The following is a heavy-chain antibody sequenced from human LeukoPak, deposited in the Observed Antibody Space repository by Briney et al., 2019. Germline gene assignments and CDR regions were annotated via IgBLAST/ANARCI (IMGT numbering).Heavy chain of an antibody. D-gene: IGHD3-10*01. CDR2: ISAYNGNT. Sequence: GAPVKVSCKASGYTFTSYGISWVRQAPGQGLEWMGWISAYNGNTNYAQKLQGRVTMTTDTSTTTAYMELRSLRSDDTAVYYCARADYHGSGSYCDYWGQGTLVTVSS. CDR3: ARADYHGSGSYCDY. J-gene: IGHJ4*02. CDR1: GYTFTSYG. V-gene: IGHV1-18*01.